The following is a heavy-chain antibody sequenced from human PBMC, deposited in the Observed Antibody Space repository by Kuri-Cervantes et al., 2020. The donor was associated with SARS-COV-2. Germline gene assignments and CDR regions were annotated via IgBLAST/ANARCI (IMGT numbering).Heavy chain of an antibody. Sequence: GESLKISCAAPGFTFSSYAMSWVRQAPGKGLEWVAVIWYDGSNKYYADSVKGRFTISRDNSKNTLYLQMNSLRAEDTAVYYCAREEDSSSSSLFDYWGQGTLVTVSS. V-gene: IGHV3-33*08. CDR1: GFTFSSYA. D-gene: IGHD6-6*01. CDR3: AREEDSSSSSLFDY. CDR2: IWYDGSNK. J-gene: IGHJ4*02.